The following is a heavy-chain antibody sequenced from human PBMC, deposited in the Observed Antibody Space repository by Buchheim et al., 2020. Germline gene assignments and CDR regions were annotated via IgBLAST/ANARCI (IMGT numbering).Heavy chain of an antibody. CDR3: ARDPRDRNYGDYFDY. CDR2: INSDGSAT. D-gene: IGHD4-17*01. V-gene: IGHV3-74*01. CDR1: GFTFSNYW. J-gene: IGHJ4*02. Sequence: EVQLVESGGGLVQPGGSLRLSCAGSGFTFSNYWMHWVRQAPGKGLVWVSRINSDGSATTYADSVRGRFTISRDNAKNTLSLRLNSLGAEDTAVYYCARDPRDRNYGDYFDYWGQGAL.